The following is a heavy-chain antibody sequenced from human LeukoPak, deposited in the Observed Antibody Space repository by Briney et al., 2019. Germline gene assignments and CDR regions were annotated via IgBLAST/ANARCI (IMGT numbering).Heavy chain of an antibody. CDR2: IKDDGTEK. CDR1: GFTFSSSW. CDR3: ARWCSGWEFDY. V-gene: IGHV3-7*05. J-gene: IGHJ4*02. D-gene: IGHD6-19*01. Sequence: PRGSLRLSCAASGFTFSSSWMTWVRQVPGKGLEWVAHIKDDGTEKYYVDSVKGRFTISKDNAKNSVYLQMNSLRGEDTAVYYCARWCSGWEFDYWGQGTLVSVSS.